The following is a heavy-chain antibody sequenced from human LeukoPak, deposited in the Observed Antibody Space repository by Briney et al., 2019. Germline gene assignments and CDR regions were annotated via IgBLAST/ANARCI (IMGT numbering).Heavy chain of an antibody. V-gene: IGHV4-34*01. CDR3: ASLYGSGFSFDY. Sequence: SETLSLTCAVYGGSFSGYYWGWIRQPPGKGLEWIGNIYHSGSTYYNPSLKSRVTISVDTSRNQFSLKMSSVTAADTAVYYCASLYGSGFSFDYWGRGTLVTVSS. J-gene: IGHJ4*02. CDR2: IYHSGST. CDR1: GGSFSGYY. D-gene: IGHD3-10*01.